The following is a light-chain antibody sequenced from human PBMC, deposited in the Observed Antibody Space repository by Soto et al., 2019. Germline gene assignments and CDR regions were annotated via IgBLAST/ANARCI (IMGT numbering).Light chain of an antibody. V-gene: IGLV2-14*03. J-gene: IGLJ2*01. Sequence: QSALTQPASVSGSPGQSITISCTGTSSDVGGYNYVSWYQQHPGKAPKLMIYDVSNRPSGVSTRFSGSKSGNTASLTISGLQAEDEADYYCNSYTGSSTLVFGGGTKLTVL. CDR3: NSYTGSSTLV. CDR2: DVS. CDR1: SSDVGGYNY.